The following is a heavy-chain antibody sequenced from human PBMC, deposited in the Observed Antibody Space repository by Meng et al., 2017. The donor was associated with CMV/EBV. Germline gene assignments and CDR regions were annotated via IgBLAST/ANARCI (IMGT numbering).Heavy chain of an antibody. D-gene: IGHD3-10*01. CDR3: AKDTGGEGDMDV. CDR1: GFTFSNFG. V-gene: IGHV3-30*02. J-gene: IGHJ6*02. CDR2: IRYDGSKE. Sequence: GGPLRSSCAASGFTFSNFGMHWFRQAPGKGLEWVAFIRYDGSKEDYGDSVQGRLTNPRDNSKNTLYLQMNSLRADDTALYYCAKDTGGEGDMDVWGQGTTVTVSS.